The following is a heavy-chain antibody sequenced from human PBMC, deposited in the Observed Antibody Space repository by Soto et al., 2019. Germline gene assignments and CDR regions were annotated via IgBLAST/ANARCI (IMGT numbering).Heavy chain of an antibody. CDR3: ARSAMAGDYYYYGMDV. Sequence: ASVKVSCKASGYTFTGYYMHWVRQAPGQGLEWMGWINPNSGGTNYAQKFQGRVTMTRDTSISTAYMELRSLRSDDTAFYYCARSAMAGDYYYYGMDVWGRGTTVTVSS. CDR1: GYTFTGYY. J-gene: IGHJ6*02. D-gene: IGHD6-19*01. V-gene: IGHV1-2*02. CDR2: INPNSGGT.